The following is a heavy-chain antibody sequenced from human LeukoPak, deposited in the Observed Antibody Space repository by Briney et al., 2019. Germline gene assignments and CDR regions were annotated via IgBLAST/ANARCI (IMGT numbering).Heavy chain of an antibody. CDR1: GGTFSSYA. J-gene: IGHJ6*02. CDR3: ARVGYCSSTSCYSYYYYYGMDV. D-gene: IGHD2-2*01. CDR2: IIPIFGIA. Sequence: SVKVSCKASGGTFSSYAISWVRQAPGQGLEWMGRIIPIFGIANYAQKFQGRVTITAGKSTSTAYMELSSLRSEDTAVYYCARVGYCSSTSCYSYYYYYGMDVWGQGTTVTVSS. V-gene: IGHV1-69*04.